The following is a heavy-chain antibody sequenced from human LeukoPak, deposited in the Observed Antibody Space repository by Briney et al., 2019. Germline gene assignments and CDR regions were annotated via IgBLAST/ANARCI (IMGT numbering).Heavy chain of an antibody. CDR1: GYTPTELS. J-gene: IGHJ3*02. V-gene: IGHV1-24*01. D-gene: IGHD3-10*01. CDR2: FDPEDGDT. Sequence: VASVKVSCKVSGYTPTELSMHWVRQAPGKGGEWRGGFDPEDGDTIYAQKFQGRVTMTEDTSTATAYMELRSLRSEDTAVYYCATDRRSNDAFDIWGQGTMVTVSS. CDR3: ATDRRSNDAFDI.